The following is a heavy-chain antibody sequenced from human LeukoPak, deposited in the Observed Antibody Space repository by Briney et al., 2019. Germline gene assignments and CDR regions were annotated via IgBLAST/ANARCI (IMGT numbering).Heavy chain of an antibody. CDR2: IDYGSGGS. V-gene: IGHV3-23*01. J-gene: IGHJ4*02. CDR3: AKAHSSGWTTRYFDC. CDR1: GFTFSSYA. Sequence: GGSLRLSCAASGFTFSSYAMGWVRQAPGRGLEWVSLIDYGSGGSHDADSVKGRFTISGDNSKNTLYLQMNSLRAEDTAIYYCAKAHSSGWTTRYFDCWGQGALVTVSS. D-gene: IGHD6-19*01.